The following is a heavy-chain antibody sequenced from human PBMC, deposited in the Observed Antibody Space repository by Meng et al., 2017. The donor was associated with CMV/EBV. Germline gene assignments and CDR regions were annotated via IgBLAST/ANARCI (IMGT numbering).Heavy chain of an antibody. Sequence: GASLKISCAASGFTFSSYAMHWVRPAPGKGLEWVAVISYDGSNKYYADSVKGRFTISRDNSKNTLYLQMNSLRAEDTAVYYCARVTMGIRLGDTSGLDYWGQGTLVTVSS. J-gene: IGHJ4*02. CDR1: GFTFSSYA. CDR2: ISYDGSNK. D-gene: IGHD3-16*01. V-gene: IGHV3-30*04. CDR3: ARVTMGIRLGDTSGLDY.